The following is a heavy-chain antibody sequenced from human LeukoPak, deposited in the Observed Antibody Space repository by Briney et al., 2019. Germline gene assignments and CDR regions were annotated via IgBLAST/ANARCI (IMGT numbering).Heavy chain of an antibody. Sequence: SQTLSLTCTVSGGSISSGDYYWSWIRQPPGKGLEWIGYIYYSGSTYYNPSLKSRVTISVDTSKNQFSLKLSSVTAADTAVYYCARRIWSGESSFDYWGQGTLVTVSS. CDR3: ARRIWSGESSFDY. CDR1: GGSISSGDYY. D-gene: IGHD3-10*01. V-gene: IGHV4-30-4*08. J-gene: IGHJ4*02. CDR2: IYYSGST.